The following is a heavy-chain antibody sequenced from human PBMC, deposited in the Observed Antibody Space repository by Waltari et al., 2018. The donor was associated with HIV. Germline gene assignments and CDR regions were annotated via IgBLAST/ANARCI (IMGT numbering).Heavy chain of an antibody. CDR3: AKDLYGDYYFDY. V-gene: IGHV3-9*01. Sequence: EVQLVESGGGLVQPGRSLRLSCAASGFTFVDYAMHWVRQAPGKGLEWVSGISWNSGSIGYADSVKGRFTISRDNAKNSLYLQMNSLRAEDTALYYCAKDLYGDYYFDYWGQGTLVTVSS. CDR1: GFTFVDYA. D-gene: IGHD4-17*01. CDR2: ISWNSGSI. J-gene: IGHJ4*02.